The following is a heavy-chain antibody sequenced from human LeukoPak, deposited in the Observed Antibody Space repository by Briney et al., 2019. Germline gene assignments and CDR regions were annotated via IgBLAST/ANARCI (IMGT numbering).Heavy chain of an antibody. Sequence: SGPTLVKPTQTLTLTCTFSGFSLSTSGVGVGWIRQPPGKALEWLALIYWNDDKRYSPSLKSRLTITKDTSKNQVVLTMTNMDPVDTATYYCAHGRHHKVGATARGLLDNWFDPWGQGTLVTVSS. V-gene: IGHV2-5*01. CDR2: IYWNDDK. CDR1: GFSLSTSGVG. CDR3: AHGRHHKVGATARGLLDNWFDP. D-gene: IGHD1-26*01. J-gene: IGHJ5*02.